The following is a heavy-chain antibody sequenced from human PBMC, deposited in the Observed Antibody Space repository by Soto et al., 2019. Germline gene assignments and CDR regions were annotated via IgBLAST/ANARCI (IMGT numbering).Heavy chain of an antibody. J-gene: IGHJ4*02. V-gene: IGHV1-69*01. CDR3: ARDVTSDTTGFRGYDL. CDR1: GGTVSSYA. Sequence: QLHLVQSGAEVKKAGSSVKVSCKASGGTVSSYAITWVRQAPGKGLEWMGVFIPIFVSAHYAPKFQGRITISADESTRTAYMELSGLTSEETAIYYCARDVTSDTTGFRGYDLWGQGTQVTV. D-gene: IGHD4-17*01. CDR2: FIPIFVSA.